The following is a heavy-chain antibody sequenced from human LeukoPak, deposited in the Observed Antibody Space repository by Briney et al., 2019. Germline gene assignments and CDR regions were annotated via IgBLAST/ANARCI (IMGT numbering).Heavy chain of an antibody. Sequence: GRSLRLSCAASGFTFSSYGMHWVRQAPGKGLEWGAVISYDGSNKYYADSVKGRFTIPRDNSKNTLYLQMNSLRAEDTAVYYCAKETVVAATYWDFQHWGQGTLVTVSS. D-gene: IGHD2-15*01. CDR2: ISYDGSNK. CDR3: AKETVVAATYWDFQH. J-gene: IGHJ1*01. CDR1: GFTFSSYG. V-gene: IGHV3-30*18.